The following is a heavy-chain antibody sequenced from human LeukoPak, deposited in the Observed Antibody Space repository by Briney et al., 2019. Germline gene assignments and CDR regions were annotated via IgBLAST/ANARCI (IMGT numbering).Heavy chain of an antibody. CDR1: GYTLTELS. D-gene: IGHD6-19*01. CDR3: ATVWSQWLAFDY. J-gene: IGHJ4*02. V-gene: IGHV1-24*01. Sequence: ASVKVSCKVSGYTLTELSMHWVRQAPGKGLEWMGGFDPEDGETIYAQKFQGRVTMTGDTSTDTAYMELSSLRSEDTAVYYCATVWSQWLAFDYWGQGTLVTVSS. CDR2: FDPEDGET.